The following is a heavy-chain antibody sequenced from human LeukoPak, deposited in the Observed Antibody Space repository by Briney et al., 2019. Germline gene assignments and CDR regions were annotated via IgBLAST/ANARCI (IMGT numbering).Heavy chain of an antibody. V-gene: IGHV1-2*02. Sequence: ASVKVSCKASGYTFTGYYMHWVRQAPGQGLEWMGWINPNSGGTNYAQKFQGRVTMTRDASISTAYMELSRLRSDDTAVYYCARDQWLGDSSGVFDYWGQGTLVTVSS. CDR1: GYTFTGYY. CDR2: INPNSGGT. CDR3: ARDQWLGDSSGVFDY. J-gene: IGHJ4*02. D-gene: IGHD3-22*01.